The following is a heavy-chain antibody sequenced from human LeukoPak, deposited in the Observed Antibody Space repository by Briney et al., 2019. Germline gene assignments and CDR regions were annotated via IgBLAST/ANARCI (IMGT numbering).Heavy chain of an antibody. CDR3: AVGNCPTTSCYPGVAFDI. CDR1: GGSISSGGYF. Sequence: KTSETLSLTCTVSGGSISSGGYFWSCIRQPAGKGLEWIGRFYASGGTNYNPSLQSRVTISVDTSKNQFSLKLTSVTAADTAVYYCAVGNCPTTSCYPGVAFDIWGQGTMVTVSS. D-gene: IGHD2-2*01. V-gene: IGHV4-61*02. J-gene: IGHJ3*02. CDR2: FYASGGT.